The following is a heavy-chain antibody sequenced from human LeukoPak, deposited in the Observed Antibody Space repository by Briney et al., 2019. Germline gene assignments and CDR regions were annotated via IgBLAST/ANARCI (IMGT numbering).Heavy chain of an antibody. D-gene: IGHD4-17*01. V-gene: IGHV1-2*03. J-gene: IGHJ4*02. Sequence: LAASVKVSCKASGYTFTDYYIYWVRQAPGQGLEWMGWLKPNSGDTKYAQKFQGRVTMTRDTSISTAYMELSRLTSDDTATYYCARVILYGDPTRGYFDYWGQGTLVTVSS. CDR3: ARVILYGDPTRGYFDY. CDR2: LKPNSGDT. CDR1: GYTFTDYY.